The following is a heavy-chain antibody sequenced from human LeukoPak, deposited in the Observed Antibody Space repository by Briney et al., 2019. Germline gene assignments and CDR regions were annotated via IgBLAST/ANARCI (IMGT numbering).Heavy chain of an antibody. CDR2: TRNKARSYTT. J-gene: IGHJ4*02. Sequence: GGSLRLSGAGSGFPFSDHYMDWVRQAPGKGLEWVARTRNKARSYTTDYAASVKGRFTISRDASKNSVYLQMNSLKTEDTAVYYCARTYYDILTGVRDFDYWGQGTLVTVSS. D-gene: IGHD3-9*01. CDR1: GFPFSDHY. CDR3: ARTYYDILTGVRDFDY. V-gene: IGHV3-72*01.